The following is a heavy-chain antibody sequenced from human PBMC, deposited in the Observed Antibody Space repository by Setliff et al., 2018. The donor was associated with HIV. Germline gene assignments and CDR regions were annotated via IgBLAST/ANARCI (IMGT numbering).Heavy chain of an antibody. CDR1: GFTVSSNY. V-gene: IGHV3-53*05. CDR2: IYSGYST. J-gene: IGHJ5*02. Sequence: GGSLRLSCAASGFTVSSNYMSWVRQAPGKGLEWVSVIYSGYSTYYADSVKGRFTISRDNSKNTLYLQMNSLRVDDTAVDYCAREAGYGEQWLISGFPWGQGTLVTVSS. D-gene: IGHD6-19*01. CDR3: AREAGYGEQWLISGFP.